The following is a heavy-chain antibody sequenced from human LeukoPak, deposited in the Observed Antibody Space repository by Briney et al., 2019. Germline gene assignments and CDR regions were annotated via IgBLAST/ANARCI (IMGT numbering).Heavy chain of an antibody. CDR2: IYYSGST. Sequence: SETLSLTCTVSGGSISSSSYYWGWIRQPPWKGLEWIGSIYYSGSTYYNPSLKSRVTISVDTSKNQFSLKLSSVTAADTAVYYCAREVVVAATRSFPRYYYYYMDVWGKGTTVTVSS. CDR1: GGSISSSSYY. D-gene: IGHD2-15*01. CDR3: AREVVVAATRSFPRYYYYYMDV. J-gene: IGHJ6*03. V-gene: IGHV4-39*02.